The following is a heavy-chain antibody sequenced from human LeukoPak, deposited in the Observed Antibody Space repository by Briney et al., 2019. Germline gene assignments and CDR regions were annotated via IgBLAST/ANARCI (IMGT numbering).Heavy chain of an antibody. CDR1: GASISSDY. CDR2: IYHSGST. J-gene: IGHJ4*02. CDR3: ASTVGSRAGY. D-gene: IGHD1-26*01. Sequence: SETLSLTCIVSGASISSDYWSWIRQPPGKGLEWIGEIYHSGSTNYNPSLKSRVTISVDKSKNQFSLKLSSVTAADTAVYYCASTVGSRAGYWGQGTLVTVSS. V-gene: IGHV4-59*12.